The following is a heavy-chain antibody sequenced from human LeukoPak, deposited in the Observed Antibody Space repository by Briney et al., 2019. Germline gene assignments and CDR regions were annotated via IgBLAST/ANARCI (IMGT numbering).Heavy chain of an antibody. CDR2: INPNSGGT. Sequence: ASVKVSCKASGYTFTGYYMHWVRQAPGQGLEWMGWINPNSGGTNYAQKFQGRVTMTRNTSISTAYMELSSLRSEDTAVYYCARVRRNWFDPWGQGTLVTVSS. J-gene: IGHJ5*02. V-gene: IGHV1-2*02. CDR1: GYTFTGYY. CDR3: ARVRRNWFDP.